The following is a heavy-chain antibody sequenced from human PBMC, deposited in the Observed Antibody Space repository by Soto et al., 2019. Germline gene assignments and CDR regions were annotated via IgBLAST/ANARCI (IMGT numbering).Heavy chain of an antibody. D-gene: IGHD2-2*01. CDR1: GFTFSSYW. V-gene: IGHV3-23*04. J-gene: IGHJ4*02. CDR2: ISGSGGST. Sequence: EVQLVESGGGSVQPGGSLRLSCAASGFTFSSYWMHWVRQAPGKGLVWVSAISGSGGSTYYADSVKGRFTISRDNSKNTLYLQMNSLRAEDTAVYYCAKDHNIVVVPAAPFDYWGQGTLVTVSS. CDR3: AKDHNIVVVPAAPFDY.